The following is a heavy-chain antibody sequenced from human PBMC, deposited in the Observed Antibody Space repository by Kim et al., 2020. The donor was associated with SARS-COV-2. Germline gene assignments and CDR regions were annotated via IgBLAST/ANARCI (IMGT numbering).Heavy chain of an antibody. D-gene: IGHD6-19*01. Sequence: AQKFQGRVTITADESTSTAYMELSSLRSEDTAVYYCARERQDSSGWYNERWGQGTLVTVSS. CDR3: ARERQDSSGWYNER. J-gene: IGHJ4*02. V-gene: IGHV1-69*01.